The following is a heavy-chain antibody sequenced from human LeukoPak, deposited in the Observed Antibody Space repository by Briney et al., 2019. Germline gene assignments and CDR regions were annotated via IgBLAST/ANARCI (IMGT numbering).Heavy chain of an antibody. V-gene: IGHV4-59*08. J-gene: IGHJ4*02. CDR2: IYYSGST. Sequence: ASETLSLTCTVSGGSISRYYWSWIRQPPGKGLEWIGYIYYSGSTNYNPSLKSRVTISVDTSKNQFSLKLSSVTAADTAVYYCARHGAFYYFDYWGQGTLVTVSS. CDR3: ARHGAFYYFDY. CDR1: GGSISRYY. D-gene: IGHD1-26*01.